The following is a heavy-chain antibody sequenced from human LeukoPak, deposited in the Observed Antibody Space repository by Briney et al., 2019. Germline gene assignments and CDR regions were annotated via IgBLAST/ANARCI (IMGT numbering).Heavy chain of an antibody. V-gene: IGHV4-4*07. D-gene: IGHD3-10*01. CDR2: IHSSGST. J-gene: IGHJ4*02. Sequence: SETLSLTCTFSGGSISSYYWTWIRQPAGKGLEWIGRIHSSGSTKYNPSLKSRVTMSVDTSKNQFSLKLSSVTAADTAVYYCARDEYYYGSGSYGFDYWGQGTLVTVSS. CDR3: ARDEYYYGSGSYGFDY. CDR1: GGSISSYY.